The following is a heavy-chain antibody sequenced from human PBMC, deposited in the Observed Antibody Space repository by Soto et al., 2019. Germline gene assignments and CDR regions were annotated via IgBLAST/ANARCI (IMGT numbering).Heavy chain of an antibody. CDR1: AGSIRSSNYF. Sequence: QLQLQESGPGLVKPSETLSLTCSVSAGSIRSSNYFWGWIRQPPGKGLQFIGTIAFGGNSFYNPSLNSRVTISVHTSKNQLSLRLSSVTAADTAVYYCATYGWGMDVWGQGTTVTVSS. J-gene: IGHJ6*02. D-gene: IGHD4-17*01. CDR3: ATYGWGMDV. V-gene: IGHV4-39*01. CDR2: IAFGGNS.